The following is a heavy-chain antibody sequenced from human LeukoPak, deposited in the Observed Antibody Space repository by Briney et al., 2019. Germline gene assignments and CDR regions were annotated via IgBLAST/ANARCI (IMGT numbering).Heavy chain of an antibody. Sequence: PGGSLRLSCAASGFIFSDYSMNWLRQAPGKGLEWVSSISDNSIYISYADSVRGRFTISRDNAKNSLYLQMNSLRAEDTAVYYCARDGLAETGSKHIASACDYWGQGALVTVSS. V-gene: IGHV3-21*01. CDR2: ISDNSIYI. CDR3: ARDGLAETGSKHIASACDY. D-gene: IGHD6-13*01. CDR1: GFIFSDYS. J-gene: IGHJ4*02.